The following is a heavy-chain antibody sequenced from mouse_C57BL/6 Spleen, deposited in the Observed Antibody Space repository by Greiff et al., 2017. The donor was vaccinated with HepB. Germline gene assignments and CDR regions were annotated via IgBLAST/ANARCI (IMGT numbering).Heavy chain of an antibody. Sequence: EVMLVESGGGLVKPGGSLKLSCAASGFTFSSYAMSWVRQTPEKRLEWVATISDGGSYTYYPDNVKGRFTISRDNAKNNLYLQMSHLKSEDTAMYYCARGDLLWYYFDYWGQGTTLTVSS. CDR2: ISDGGSYT. CDR1: GFTFSSYA. D-gene: IGHD2-1*01. V-gene: IGHV5-4*03. J-gene: IGHJ2*01. CDR3: ARGDLLWYYFDY.